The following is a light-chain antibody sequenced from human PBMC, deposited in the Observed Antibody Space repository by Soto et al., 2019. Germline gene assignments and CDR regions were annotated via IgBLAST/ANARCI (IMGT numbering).Light chain of an antibody. CDR3: SSYTSSSIL. CDR1: SSDVGGYNY. V-gene: IGLV2-14*01. J-gene: IGLJ2*01. Sequence: QSALTQPASVSGSPGQSITISCTGTSSDVGGYNYVSWYQQHPGKAPKLMTYEVSNRPSGVSNRFSGSKSGNTASLTISGLQAEDEADYYCSSYTSSSILFGGGTKLTVL. CDR2: EVS.